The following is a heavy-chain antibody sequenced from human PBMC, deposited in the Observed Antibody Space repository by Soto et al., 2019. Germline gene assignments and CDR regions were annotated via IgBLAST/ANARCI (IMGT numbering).Heavy chain of an antibody. V-gene: IGHV5-10-1*01. CDR1: GYSFTSYW. D-gene: IGHD3-3*01. Sequence: GESLKISCKSSGYSFTSYWISWVRQIPWKSLEWMGRIDPSDSYTNYSPSFQGHVTNSAYKSISTAYLQWSSLKASDTAMYYCARLPYYDFGSGYYSYYYSMDVCRQGTKVTISS. CDR3: ARLPYYDFGSGYYSYYYSMDV. CDR2: IDPSDSYT. J-gene: IGHJ6*02.